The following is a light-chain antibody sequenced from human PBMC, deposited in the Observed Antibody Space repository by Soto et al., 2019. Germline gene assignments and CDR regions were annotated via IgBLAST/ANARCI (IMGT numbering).Light chain of an antibody. CDR2: GSS. CDR1: ETVSTN. J-gene: IGKJ5*01. Sequence: EIVLTHFPATLSVSPGERPTLSCRASETVSTNLAWFQRKAGKPPRLLIYGSSNRATGVPERFSGSGSGTEFALIISSLHSEDVAVYYCQQYSNWPPAITFGQGTRLEIK. CDR3: QQYSNWPPAIT. V-gene: IGKV3-15*01.